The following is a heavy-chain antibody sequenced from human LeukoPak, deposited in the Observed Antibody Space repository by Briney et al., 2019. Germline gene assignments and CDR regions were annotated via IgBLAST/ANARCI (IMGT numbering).Heavy chain of an antibody. J-gene: IGHJ3*02. CDR2: ISSISSYI. V-gene: IGHV3-21*01. CDR3: ARDPSGTYYPRVSGALDI. CDR1: GFTFSSYA. Sequence: GGSLRLSCAASGFTFSSYAMSWVRQAPGKGLEWVSSISSISSYIYYADSVEGRFTVSRDNAKNSLYLQMDSLRAEDTAVYYCARDPSGTYYPRVSGALDIWGQGTMVTVSS. D-gene: IGHD1-26*01.